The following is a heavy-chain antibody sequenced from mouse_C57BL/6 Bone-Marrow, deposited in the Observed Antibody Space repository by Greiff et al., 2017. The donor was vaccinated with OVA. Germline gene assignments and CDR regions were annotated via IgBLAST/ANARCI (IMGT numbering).Heavy chain of an antibody. CDR3: ASATAQATWFAY. J-gene: IGHJ3*01. Sequence: EVKLMESGGGLVKPGGSLKLSCAASGFTFSSYAMSWVRQTPEKRLEWVATISDGGSYTYYPDNVKGRFTISRDNAKNNLYLQMSHLKSEDTAMYYCASATAQATWFAYWGKGTLVTVSA. V-gene: IGHV5-4*03. D-gene: IGHD3-2*02. CDR1: GFTFSSYA. CDR2: ISDGGSYT.